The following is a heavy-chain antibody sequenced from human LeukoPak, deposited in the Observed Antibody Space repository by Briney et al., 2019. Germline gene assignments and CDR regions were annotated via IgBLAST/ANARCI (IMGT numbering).Heavy chain of an antibody. CDR2: IQFDGGNR. Sequence: PGGSLRLSCAAAGFTFSNYGMHWVRQAPGMGLEWVAFIQFDGGNRFYADSVKGRFTISRDNSKNTLSLQMNSLRAEDTAVYYCAREYNWGNYYYYYMDVWGKGTTVTVSS. CDR3: AREYNWGNYYYYYMDV. D-gene: IGHD1-20*01. V-gene: IGHV3-30*02. CDR1: GFTFSNYG. J-gene: IGHJ6*03.